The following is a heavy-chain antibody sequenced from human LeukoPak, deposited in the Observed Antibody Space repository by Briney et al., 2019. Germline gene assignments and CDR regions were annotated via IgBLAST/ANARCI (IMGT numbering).Heavy chain of an antibody. CDR1: GGTFSSYA. CDR3: SGGTTTPPGGLI. J-gene: IGHJ4*02. D-gene: IGHD2/OR15-2a*01. Sequence: SVTVSCKASGGTFSSYAISWMRQAPGQGLEWMGRIIPILGIANYAQNFQSRVTIIADKSPSTAYKGQSSRRTEDTAVYQYSGGTTTPPGGLIWGEGTLVTVSP. V-gene: IGHV1-69*04. CDR2: IIPILGIA.